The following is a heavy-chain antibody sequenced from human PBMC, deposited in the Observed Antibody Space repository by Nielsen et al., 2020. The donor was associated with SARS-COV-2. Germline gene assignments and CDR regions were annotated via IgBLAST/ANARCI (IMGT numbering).Heavy chain of an antibody. J-gene: IGHJ4*02. CDR3: ARDLYSGYGGGY. D-gene: IGHD5-12*01. Sequence: GESLKISCAASGFTFSSYSMNWVRQAPGKGLEWVSSISSTSSYIYYADSVKGRSTISRDNAKNSLYLQMKSLRAEDTAVYYCARDLYSGYGGGYWGQGTLVTVSS. CDR2: ISSTSSYI. V-gene: IGHV3-21*01. CDR1: GFTFSSYS.